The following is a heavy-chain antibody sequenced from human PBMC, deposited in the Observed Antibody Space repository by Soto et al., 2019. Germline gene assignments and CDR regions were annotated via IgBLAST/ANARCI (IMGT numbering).Heavy chain of an antibody. CDR2: IYSGGST. CDR3: ARATVDRRYYGMDV. J-gene: IGHJ6*02. Sequence: VGSLRLSCAASGFTVSSNYMSWVRQAPGKGLEWVSVIYSGGSTYYADSVKGRFTISRDNSKNTLYLQMNSLRAEDTAVYYCARATVDRRYYGMDVWGQRTTVTVSS. D-gene: IGHD6-19*01. CDR1: GFTVSSNY. V-gene: IGHV3-53*01.